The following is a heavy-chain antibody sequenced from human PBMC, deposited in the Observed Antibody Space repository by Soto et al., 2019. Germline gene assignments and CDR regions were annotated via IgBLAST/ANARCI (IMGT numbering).Heavy chain of an antibody. V-gene: IGHV6-1*01. D-gene: IGHD2-8*01. CDR3: TRLIGDSWLDS. CDR1: GDSVSTNSAT. J-gene: IGHJ5*01. CDR2: TYYRSKWYS. Sequence: SQTLSLTCAISGDSVSTNSATWDWIRQSPSRGLEWLGRTYYRSKWYSDYAVSLQGRITINPDTSNNQLSLQLNSVTPDDSAVYYCTRLIGDSWLDSWGQGNLVTVSS.